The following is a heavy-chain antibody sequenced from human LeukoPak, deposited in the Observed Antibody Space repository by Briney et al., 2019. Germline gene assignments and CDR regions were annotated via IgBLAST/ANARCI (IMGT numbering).Heavy chain of an antibody. CDR1: GYTFTGYY. D-gene: IGHD1-26*01. CDR2: INPSGGTT. V-gene: IGHV1-46*01. CDR3: ARDNSVGDYAWWFDP. Sequence: GASVKVSCKASGYTFTGYYMHWVRQAPGQGLEWMGLINPSGGTTRYAQKFQGRVTMTRDLSTSTDYMELSSLRSDDTAVYFCARDNSVGDYAWWFDPWGQGTLVTVSS. J-gene: IGHJ5*02.